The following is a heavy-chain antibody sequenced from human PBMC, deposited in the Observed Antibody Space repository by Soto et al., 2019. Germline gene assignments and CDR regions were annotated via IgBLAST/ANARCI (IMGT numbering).Heavy chain of an antibody. CDR1: GYTFTSYG. CDR3: ARDLHSQLEPRYSSSGAYYGMDV. Sequence: QVQLVQSGAEVKKPGASVKVSCKASGYTFTSYGISWVRQAPGQGLEWMGWISAYNGNTNYAQKLQGRVTMTTDTSTSTAFMELRSLRSDDTAVYYCARDLHSQLEPRYSSSGAYYGMDVWGQGTTVTVSS. J-gene: IGHJ6*02. D-gene: IGHD6-13*01. CDR2: ISAYNGNT. V-gene: IGHV1-18*01.